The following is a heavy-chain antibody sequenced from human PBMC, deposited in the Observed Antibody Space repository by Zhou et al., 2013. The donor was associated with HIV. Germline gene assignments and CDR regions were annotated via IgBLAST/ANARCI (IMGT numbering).Heavy chain of an antibody. CDR3: ARNWSDGSLFAP. Sequence: QVQLQESGPGLVKPSETLSLTCTVSGGSISSHFWSWIRQPPGKGLEWIGYIYYSGNTNYNPSLKSRVTISVDTSKNQFSLKLSSVTAADTAVYYCARNWSDGSLFAPWGQGTLVTVSS. J-gene: IGHJ5*01. D-gene: IGHD1-1*01. CDR2: IYYSGNT. CDR1: GGSISSHF. V-gene: IGHV4-59*11.